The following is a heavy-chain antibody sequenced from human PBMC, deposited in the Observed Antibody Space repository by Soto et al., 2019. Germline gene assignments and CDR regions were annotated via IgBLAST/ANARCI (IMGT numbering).Heavy chain of an antibody. V-gene: IGHV4-31*03. CDR2: IYHSGNT. J-gene: IGHJ4*02. CDR1: VGSITTGGSY. Sequence: SETLSLTCTVSVGSITTGGSYWSWIRHHPGKGLEWIGNIYHSGNTYYNPSLKSRLTISVDTSKNHFSLMVDSVTAADTAVYYCARARFQVLYGKPYFDSWGQGTLVTVSS. CDR3: ARARFQVLYGKPYFDS. D-gene: IGHD2-2*02.